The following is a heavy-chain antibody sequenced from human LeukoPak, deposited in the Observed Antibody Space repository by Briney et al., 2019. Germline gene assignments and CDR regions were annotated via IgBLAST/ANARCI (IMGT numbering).Heavy chain of an antibody. J-gene: IGHJ6*03. V-gene: IGHV3-7*01. D-gene: IGHD6-19*01. CDR1: GFTFSRHW. CDR2: IKQDGSEK. Sequence: PGGSLRLSCAASGFTFSRHWMSWVRQAPGKGLEWVANIKQDGSEKFYEDSVKGRFTISRDNAKNSLYLQMNSLTAEDTAVYYCARDPVHSSGWFAVSYYYMDVWGKGTTVTVSS. CDR3: ARDPVHSSGWFAVSYYYMDV.